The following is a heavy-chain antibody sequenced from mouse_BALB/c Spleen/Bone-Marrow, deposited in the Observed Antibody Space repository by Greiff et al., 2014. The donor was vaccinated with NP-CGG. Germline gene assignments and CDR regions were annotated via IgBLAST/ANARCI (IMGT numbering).Heavy chain of an antibody. CDR1: GFNIKDTY. CDR3: TRNYGYGKSFAY. Sequence: VQLQQSGAELVKPGASVKLSCTASGFNIKDTYMHWVKQRPEQGLEWIGRIDPANGNTKYDPKFQGKATMTADTSSNTAYLQLSSLTSEDTAAYYCTRNYGYGKSFAYWGQGTLVTVSA. V-gene: IGHV14-3*02. D-gene: IGHD2-2*01. J-gene: IGHJ3*01. CDR2: IDPANGNT.